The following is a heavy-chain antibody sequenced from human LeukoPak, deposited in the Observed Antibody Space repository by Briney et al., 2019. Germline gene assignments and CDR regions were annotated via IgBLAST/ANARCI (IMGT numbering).Heavy chain of an antibody. V-gene: IGHV1-69*06. Sequence: GASVKVSCKASGGTFSSYAISWVRQAPGQGLEWMGGIIPIFGTANYAQKFQGRVTITADKSTSTAYMELSSLRSEDTAVYYCARDRYYDSSGPQGPLDWGQGTLVTVSS. CDR3: ARDRYYDSSGPQGPLD. D-gene: IGHD3-22*01. CDR2: IIPIFGTA. J-gene: IGHJ4*02. CDR1: GGTFSSYA.